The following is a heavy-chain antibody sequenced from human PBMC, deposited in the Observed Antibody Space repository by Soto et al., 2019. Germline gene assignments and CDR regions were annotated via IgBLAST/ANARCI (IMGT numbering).Heavy chain of an antibody. V-gene: IGHV1-69*01. Sequence: QVQLVQSGAEVKKPGSSVKVSCKASGGTFSSYAISWVRQAPGQGLEWMGGIIPIFGTANYAQKFQGRVTITADESTSTAYMEMSSLRAEDTAVYYCARSQRITMIVVVTQGAFDIWGQGTMVTVSS. J-gene: IGHJ3*02. CDR3: ARSQRITMIVVVTQGAFDI. D-gene: IGHD3-22*01. CDR2: IIPIFGTA. CDR1: GGTFSSYA.